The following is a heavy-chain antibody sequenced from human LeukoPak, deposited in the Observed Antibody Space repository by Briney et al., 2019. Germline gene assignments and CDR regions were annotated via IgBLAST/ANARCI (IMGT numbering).Heavy chain of an antibody. D-gene: IGHD3-16*01. CDR2: ISSSSSYI. V-gene: IGHV3-21*01. Sequence: GGSLRLSCAASGFTFSSYSMNWVRQAPGKGLEWVSSISSSSSYIYYADSVKGRFTISRDNAKNSLYLQMNSLRAEDTAVYYCARDDRLQRFLHWGQGTLVTVSS. J-gene: IGHJ4*02. CDR3: ARDDRLQRFLH. CDR1: GFTFSSYS.